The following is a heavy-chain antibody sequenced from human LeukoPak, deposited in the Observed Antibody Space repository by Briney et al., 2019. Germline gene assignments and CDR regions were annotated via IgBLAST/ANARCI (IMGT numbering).Heavy chain of an antibody. J-gene: IGHJ4*02. Sequence: GGSLRLSCAASGFTFSSYSMHWVRQAPGKGLEWVAVISYDGSNKYYADSVKGRFTISRDNSKNTLYLQMNSLRAEDTAVYYCAKDLYSGYEYYFDYWGQGTLVTVSS. V-gene: IGHV3-30*18. CDR3: AKDLYSGYEYYFDY. CDR2: ISYDGSNK. D-gene: IGHD5-12*01. CDR1: GFTFSSYS.